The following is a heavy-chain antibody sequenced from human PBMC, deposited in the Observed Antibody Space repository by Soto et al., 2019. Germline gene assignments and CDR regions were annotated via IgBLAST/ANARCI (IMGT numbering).Heavy chain of an antibody. CDR1: GGSISSSSYY. V-gene: IGHV4-39*01. J-gene: IGHJ6*02. D-gene: IGHD2-21*02. CDR3: ARSDYYYYYGMDV. Sequence: SETLSLTCTVSGGSISSSSYYWGWIRQPPGKGLEWIGSIYYSGSTYYNPSLKSRVTISVDTSKNQFSLKLSSVTAADTAVYYCARSDYYYYYGMDVWGQGTTVTVS. CDR2: IYYSGST.